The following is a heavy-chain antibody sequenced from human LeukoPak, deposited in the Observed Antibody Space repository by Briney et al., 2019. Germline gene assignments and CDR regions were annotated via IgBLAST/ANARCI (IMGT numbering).Heavy chain of an antibody. CDR2: ISSSGSTI. V-gene: IGHV3-48*03. J-gene: IGHJ4*02. Sequence: PGGSLRLSCAASGFTFSSYEMNWVRQAPGKGLEWVSYISSSGSTIYYADPVKGRFTISRDNAKNSLYLQMNSLRAEDTAVYYCARDGEYCSGGSCYSTFFDYWGQGTLVTASS. CDR3: ARDGEYCSGGSCYSTFFDY. CDR1: GFTFSSYE. D-gene: IGHD2-15*01.